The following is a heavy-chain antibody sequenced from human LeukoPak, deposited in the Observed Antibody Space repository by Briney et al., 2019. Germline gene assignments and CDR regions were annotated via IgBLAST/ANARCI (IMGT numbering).Heavy chain of an antibody. CDR3: TSSGYVWDYFDY. J-gene: IGHJ4*02. D-gene: IGHD5-12*01. CDR2: IRSKPNSYAT. CDR1: GFTFSGSA. V-gene: IGHV3-73*01. Sequence: GGSLRLPCAASGFTFSGSAMHWVRQASGKGLEWVGRIRSKPNSYATAYAASVKGRFTFSRDDSKNTAYLQMNSLKTEDTAVYYCTSSGYVWDYFDYWGQGTLVTVSS.